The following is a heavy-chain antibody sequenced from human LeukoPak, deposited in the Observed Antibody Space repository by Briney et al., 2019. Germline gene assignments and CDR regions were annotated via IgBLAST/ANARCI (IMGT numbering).Heavy chain of an antibody. D-gene: IGHD6-13*01. Sequence: AASVKVSCKASGYTFTSYDINWVRQATGQGLEWMGWMNPNSGNTGYAQKFQGRVTITRNTSISTAYMELSSLRSEDTAVYYCASIAAAGTTSWFDPWGQGTLVTVSS. J-gene: IGHJ5*02. V-gene: IGHV1-8*03. CDR1: GYTFTSYD. CDR3: ASIAAAGTTSWFDP. CDR2: MNPNSGNT.